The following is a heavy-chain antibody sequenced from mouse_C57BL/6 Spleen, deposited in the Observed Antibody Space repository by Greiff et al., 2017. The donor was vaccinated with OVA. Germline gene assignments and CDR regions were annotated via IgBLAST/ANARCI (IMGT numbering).Heavy chain of an antibody. CDR1: GYTFTSYW. CDR2: IDPSDSET. V-gene: IGHV1-52*01. D-gene: IGHD1-1*01. J-gene: IGHJ3*01. CDR3: ARGDYGSSCFAY. Sequence: VQLQQPGAELVRPGSSVKLSCTASGYTFTSYWMHWVKQRPIQGLEWIGNIDPSDSETHYNQKFKDQATFTVDKSTSTAYMQRSSLTSEDSAVYYCARGDYGSSCFAYWGQGTLVTVSA.